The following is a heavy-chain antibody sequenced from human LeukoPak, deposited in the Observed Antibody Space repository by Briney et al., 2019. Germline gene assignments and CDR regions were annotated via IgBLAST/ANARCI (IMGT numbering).Heavy chain of an antibody. V-gene: IGHV4-59*08. D-gene: IGHD6-19*01. CDR2: IYYSGST. Sequence: KPSETLSLTCTVSGGSMSSYYWSWIRQPPGKGLEWIGYIYYSGSTNYNPSLKSRVTISVDTSKNQFSLKLSSVTAADTAVYYCARLGSSDYFDYWGQGTLVTVSS. CDR1: GGSMSSYY. J-gene: IGHJ4*02. CDR3: ARLGSSDYFDY.